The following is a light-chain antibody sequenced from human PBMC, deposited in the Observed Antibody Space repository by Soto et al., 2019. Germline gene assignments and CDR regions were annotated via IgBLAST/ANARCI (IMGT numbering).Light chain of an antibody. CDR3: QHCAVYSWT. J-gene: IGKJ1*01. CDR2: DVS. Sequence: DIQMTQSPSILSASVGDRVTITCRASQNIGTWLAWYQQKPGRAPKLLIFDVSSLQSGVPSRFSGSGSGTAITLTISSLQPDDSATYTSQHCAVYSWTFGQGTKVEIK. CDR1: QNIGTW. V-gene: IGKV1-5*01.